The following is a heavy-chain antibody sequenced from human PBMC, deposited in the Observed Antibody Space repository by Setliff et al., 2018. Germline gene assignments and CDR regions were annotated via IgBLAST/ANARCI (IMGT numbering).Heavy chain of an antibody. Sequence: SETLSLTCAVSGDSISNDYWWSWVRQPPERELEWIGEINQSGTTNYNPPLKGRATISVHNSKNQFSLNLNSVTVADPAVYFCARGDRTGHLDSWGQGTRVTVSS. CDR1: GDSISNDYW. V-gene: IGHV4-4*02. J-gene: IGHJ4*02. CDR2: INQSGTT. D-gene: IGHD1-1*01. CDR3: ARGDRTGHLDS.